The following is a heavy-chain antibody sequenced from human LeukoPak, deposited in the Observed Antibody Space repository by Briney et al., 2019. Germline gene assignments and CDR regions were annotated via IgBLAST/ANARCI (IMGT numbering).Heavy chain of an antibody. Sequence: GGSLRLSCAASGFIFSSYAMSWVRQTPGKGLEWVSYITSSSSTIYYADSVKGRFTISRDNAKNSLYLQTNSLRAEDTAVYYCAREAMTTRWAFDIWGQGTMVTVSS. J-gene: IGHJ3*02. D-gene: IGHD2-2*01. CDR2: ITSSSSTI. CDR1: GFIFSSYA. CDR3: AREAMTTRWAFDI. V-gene: IGHV3-48*04.